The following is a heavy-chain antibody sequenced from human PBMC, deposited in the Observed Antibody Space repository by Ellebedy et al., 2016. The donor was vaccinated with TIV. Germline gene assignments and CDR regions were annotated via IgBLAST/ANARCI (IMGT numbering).Heavy chain of an antibody. J-gene: IGHJ4*02. CDR3: AKELRPNEY. Sequence: GESLKISCAASGFTFSIYKMNWVRQAPGKGLEWVASISHNGDRILYADSVKGRFTISKDEFTNMLFLQMDSLRAEDTAVYYCAKELRPNEYWGQGTLVTVSS. CDR1: GFTFSIYK. D-gene: IGHD3-16*01. V-gene: IGHV3-23*01. CDR2: ISHNGDRI.